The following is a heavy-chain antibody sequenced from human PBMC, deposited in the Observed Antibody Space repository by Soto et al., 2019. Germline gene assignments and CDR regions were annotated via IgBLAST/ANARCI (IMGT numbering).Heavy chain of an antibody. CDR2: ISAYNGNT. D-gene: IGHD2-2*01. V-gene: IGHV1-18*01. CDR3: ARGGYCISTSCYHLGAFDI. Sequence: QVQLVQSGAEVKKPGASVKVSCKASGYTFTSYGISWVRQAPGQGLEGMGWISAYNGNTNYAQKLQGRVTMTTDTSTSTAYMELRSLRSDDTAVYYGARGGYCISTSCYHLGAFDIWGQGTMVTVSS. J-gene: IGHJ3*02. CDR1: GYTFTSYG.